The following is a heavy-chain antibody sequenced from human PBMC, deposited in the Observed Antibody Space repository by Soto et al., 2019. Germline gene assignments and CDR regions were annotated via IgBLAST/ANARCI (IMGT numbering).Heavy chain of an antibody. CDR3: AKDLSSSSAYTNWFDT. CDR2: ISGSGGST. D-gene: IGHD6-25*01. CDR1: GFAVSSYA. V-gene: IGHV3-23*01. Sequence: ASGFAVSSYAISLVGQGPGKGLEWVSAISGSGGSTYYADSVKGRFTISRDNSQNTLYLQMNSLRAEAMAVYYCAKDLSSSSAYTNWFDTWGQGTLVTVSS. J-gene: IGHJ5*02.